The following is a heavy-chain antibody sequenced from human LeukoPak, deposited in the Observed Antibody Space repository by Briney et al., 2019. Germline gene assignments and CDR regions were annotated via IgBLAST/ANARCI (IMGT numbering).Heavy chain of an antibody. V-gene: IGHV4-39*01. Sequence: SETLSLTCTVSGGSISSSSYSWGWIRQPPGKGLEWIGSIYYSGSTYYNPSLKSRVTISVDTSKNQFSLKLSSVTAADTAVYYCARRDTAMVFIPGIVVDWGQGTLVTVSS. D-gene: IGHD5-18*01. J-gene: IGHJ4*02. CDR2: IYYSGST. CDR3: ARRDTAMVFIPGIVVD. CDR1: GGSISSSSYS.